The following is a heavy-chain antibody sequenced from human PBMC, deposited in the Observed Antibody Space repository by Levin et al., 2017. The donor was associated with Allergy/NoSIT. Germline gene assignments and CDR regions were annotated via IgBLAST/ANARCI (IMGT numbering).Heavy chain of an antibody. CDR2: IFYSGTT. J-gene: IGHJ4*02. Sequence: RASETLSLTCAVSGGSVSVTNYYWSWIRQPPGTGLEWIGYIFYSGTTSYNPSLRSRVTISLDTSKSQFSLKLTSVTAADTAIYYCAREGAAKFDLWGQGTLVTVSS. V-gene: IGHV4-61*01. D-gene: IGHD6-25*01. CDR3: AREGAAKFDL. CDR1: GGSVSVTNYY.